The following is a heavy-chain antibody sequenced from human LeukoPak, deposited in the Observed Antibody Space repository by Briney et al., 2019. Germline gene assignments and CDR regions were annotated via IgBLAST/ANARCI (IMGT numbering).Heavy chain of an antibody. CDR2: ISTYNGNT. Sequence: GASVKVSCKASGYTFTRYGISWVRQAPGQGLEWMGWISTYNGNTDYAQKVQGRVTMTTGTSTSTAYMELRSLRSDDTAVYYCARDISAYERSLNSWGQGTLLTVSS. CDR3: ARDISAYERSLNS. V-gene: IGHV1-18*01. CDR1: GYTFTRYG. J-gene: IGHJ4*02. D-gene: IGHD5-12*01.